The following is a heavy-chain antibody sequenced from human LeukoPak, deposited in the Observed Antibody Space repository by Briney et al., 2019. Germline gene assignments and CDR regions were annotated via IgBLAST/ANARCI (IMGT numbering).Heavy chain of an antibody. V-gene: IGHV4-38-2*02. CDR3: ARAGGSSWYAEYFQH. D-gene: IGHD6-13*01. J-gene: IGHJ1*01. Sequence: SETLSLTCTVSGYSISSGYYWGWIRQPPGKGLGWIGSIYHSGSTYYNPSLKSRVTISVDTSKNQFSLKLSSVTAADTAVYYCARAGGSSWYAEYFQHWGQGTLVTVSS. CDR1: GYSISSGYY. CDR2: IYHSGST.